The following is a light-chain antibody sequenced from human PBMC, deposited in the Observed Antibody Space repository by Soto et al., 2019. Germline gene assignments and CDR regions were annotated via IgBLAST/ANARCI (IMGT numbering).Light chain of an antibody. J-gene: IGKJ3*01. CDR3: RQLNSYPLFT. CDR1: QGISSY. V-gene: IGKV1-9*01. CDR2: AAS. Sequence: IQLTQSPSSLSASVGDRVTITCRASQGISSYLAWYQQKPGKAPKLLIYAASTLQSGVPSSFSGSGSGTDFTLTISSLQPEDFATYYCRQLNSYPLFTFGPGTKVDIK.